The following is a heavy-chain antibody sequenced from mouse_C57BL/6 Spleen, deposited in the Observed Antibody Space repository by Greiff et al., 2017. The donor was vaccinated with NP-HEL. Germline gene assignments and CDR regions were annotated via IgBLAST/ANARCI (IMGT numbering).Heavy chain of an antibody. Sequence: VQLQQSGPELVKPGASVKISCKASGYTFTDYYMNWVKQSHGKSLEWIGDINPNNGGTSYNQKFKGKATLTVDKSSSTAYMELRSLTSEDSAVYYCAREVDGYYVDYWGQGTTLTVSS. D-gene: IGHD2-3*01. CDR1: GYTFTDYY. CDR2: INPNNGGT. V-gene: IGHV1-26*01. CDR3: AREVDGYYVDY. J-gene: IGHJ2*01.